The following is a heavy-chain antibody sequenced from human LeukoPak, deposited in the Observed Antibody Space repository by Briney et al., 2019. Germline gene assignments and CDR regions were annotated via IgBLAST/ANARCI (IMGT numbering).Heavy chain of an antibody. V-gene: IGHV3-53*01. CDR2: IYSGGST. Sequence: GGSLRLSCAASGFTVSSNYMSWVRQAPGKGLEWVSVIYSGGSTYYADSVKGRFTISRDNLENTVYLQMNSLRAEDTAVYYCAKIGGAYTRYLDLWGRGTLVTVSS. CDR1: GFTVSSNY. D-gene: IGHD2/OR15-2a*01. CDR3: AKIGGAYTRYLDL. J-gene: IGHJ2*01.